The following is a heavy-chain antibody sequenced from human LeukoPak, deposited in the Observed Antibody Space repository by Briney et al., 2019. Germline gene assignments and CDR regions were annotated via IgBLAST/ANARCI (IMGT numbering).Heavy chain of an antibody. CDR1: GFIFRNYG. CDR2: IWYDGSIR. V-gene: IGHV3-33*01. J-gene: IGHJ4*02. CDR3: ARASSGWSTDY. D-gene: IGHD6-19*01. Sequence: PGRSLRLSCAASGFIFRNYGMHWVRQAPGKGLEWVAVIWYDGSIRYYADSVKGRFTISRDNSKNTLYLQMNSLRAEDTAVYFCARASSGWSTDYWGQGALVADPS.